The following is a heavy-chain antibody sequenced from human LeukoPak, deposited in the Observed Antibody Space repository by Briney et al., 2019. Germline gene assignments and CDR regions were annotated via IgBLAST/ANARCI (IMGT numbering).Heavy chain of an antibody. Sequence: PSETLSLTCAVYGGSFSGYYWSWIRQPPGKGLEWIGEINHSGSTNYNPSLKGRVTISVDTSKNQFSLKLSSVTAADTAVYYCARRMVRGATGRWGQGTLVTVSS. CDR3: ARRMVRGATGR. V-gene: IGHV4-34*01. J-gene: IGHJ4*02. CDR1: GGSFSGYY. CDR2: INHSGST. D-gene: IGHD3-10*01.